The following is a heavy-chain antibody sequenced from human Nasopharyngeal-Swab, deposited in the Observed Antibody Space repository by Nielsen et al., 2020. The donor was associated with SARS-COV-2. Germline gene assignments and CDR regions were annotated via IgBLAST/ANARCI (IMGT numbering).Heavy chain of an antibody. CDR1: GGSISSGDYY. V-gene: IGHV4-31*03. D-gene: IGHD2-15*01. Sequence: SETLSLTCTVSGGSISSGDYYWSWIRQHPGKGLEWIGYIYYSGSTFYKPSLKSRVTISLDTSKIHFSLKLSSVTAADTAVYYCARVGLLGYYYAMDVWGQGTTVTVSS. CDR3: ARVGLLGYYYAMDV. J-gene: IGHJ6*02. CDR2: IYYSGST.